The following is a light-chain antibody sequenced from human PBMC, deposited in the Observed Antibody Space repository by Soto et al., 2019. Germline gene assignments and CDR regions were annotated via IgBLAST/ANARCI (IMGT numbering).Light chain of an antibody. CDR1: QSISSY. Sequence: DIQMTQSPSSLSASVGDRVTITCRASQSISSYLNWYQQKPGKAPKLLIYAASSLQSGVPSRFSGSGSGTDFNLTISSLQPEDFATYYCPQSYSTPTFGQGTKLEIK. J-gene: IGKJ2*01. CDR3: PQSYSTPT. V-gene: IGKV1-39*01. CDR2: AAS.